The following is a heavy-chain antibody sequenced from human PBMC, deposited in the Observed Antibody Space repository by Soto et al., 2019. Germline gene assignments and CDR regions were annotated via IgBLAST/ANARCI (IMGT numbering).Heavy chain of an antibody. V-gene: IGHV1-69*12. CDR1: GGTFSSYA. CDR3: ARDRPPPYCSGGSCYEWFDP. Sequence: QVQLVQSGAEVKKPGSSVKVSCKASGGTFSSYAISWVRQAPGQGLEWMGGIIPIFGTANYAQKVQGRVTITADESTSTASMELSSLRSEDTGVYYCARDRPPPYCSGGSCYEWFDPWGQGTLVTVSS. D-gene: IGHD2-15*01. J-gene: IGHJ5*02. CDR2: IIPIFGTA.